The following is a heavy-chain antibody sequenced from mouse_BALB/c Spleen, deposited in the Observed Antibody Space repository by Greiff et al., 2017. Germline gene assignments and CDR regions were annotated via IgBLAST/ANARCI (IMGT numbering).Heavy chain of an antibody. V-gene: IGHV3-2*02. Sequence: EVQGVESGPGLVKPSQSLSLTCTVTGYSITSDYAWNWIRQFPGNKLEWMGYISYSGSTSYNPSLKSRISITRDTSKNQFFLQLNSVTTEDTATYYCARSMRYDDAMDYWGQGTSVTVSS. J-gene: IGHJ4*01. D-gene: IGHD2-14*01. CDR3: ARSMRYDDAMDY. CDR1: GYSITSDYA. CDR2: ISYSGST.